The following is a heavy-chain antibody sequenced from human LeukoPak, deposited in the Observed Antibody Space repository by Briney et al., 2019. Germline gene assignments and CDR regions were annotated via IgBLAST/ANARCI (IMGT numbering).Heavy chain of an antibody. CDR3: ARDPSRTSSWYDY. CDR1: GGSISSYY. CDR2: IYSSGST. Sequence: SETLSLTCTVSGGSISSYYWSWIRRPPGKGLEWIGYIYSSGSTNYNPSLKSRVTISIDTSKNQFSLKLSSVTAADTAIYYCARDPSRTSSWYDYWGQGTLVTVSS. V-gene: IGHV4-59*01. D-gene: IGHD6-13*01. J-gene: IGHJ4*02.